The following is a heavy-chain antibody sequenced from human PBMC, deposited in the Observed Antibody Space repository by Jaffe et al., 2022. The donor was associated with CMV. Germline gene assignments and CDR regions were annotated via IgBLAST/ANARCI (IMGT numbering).Heavy chain of an antibody. CDR2: IVVGSGNT. Sequence: QMQLVQSGPEVKKPGTSVKVSCKASGFTFTSSAVQWVRQARGQRLEWIGWIVVGSGNTNYAQKFQERVTITRDMSTSTAYMELSSLRSEDTAVYYCAALPRVDTAMDYYFDYWGQGTLVTVSS. D-gene: IGHD5-18*01. CDR1: GFTFTSSA. J-gene: IGHJ4*02. CDR3: AALPRVDTAMDYYFDY. V-gene: IGHV1-58*01.